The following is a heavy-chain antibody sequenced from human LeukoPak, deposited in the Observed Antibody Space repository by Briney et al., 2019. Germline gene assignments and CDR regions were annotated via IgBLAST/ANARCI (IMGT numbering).Heavy chain of an antibody. D-gene: IGHD1-26*01. Sequence: GSVKVSCKASGYTFTSYDINWVRQATRQGLEWMGWMNPNSGNTGYAQKFQGRVTMTRDTSTSTVYMELSSLRSEDTAVYYCARDMVVGATNYYFDYWGQGTLVTVSS. CDR1: GYTFTSYD. CDR2: MNPNSGNT. V-gene: IGHV1-8*01. J-gene: IGHJ4*02. CDR3: ARDMVVGATNYYFDY.